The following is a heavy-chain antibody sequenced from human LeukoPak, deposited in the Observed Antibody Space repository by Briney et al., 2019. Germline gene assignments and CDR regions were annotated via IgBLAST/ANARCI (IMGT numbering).Heavy chain of an antibody. J-gene: IGHJ4*02. V-gene: IGHV3-53*01. Sequence: GGSLILSCAASGFTVSSNYMSWVRQAPGKGLEWVSVIYSGGSTYYADSVKGRFTISRDNSKNTLYLQMNSLRAEDTAVYYCARDRVSYFDYWGQGTLVTVSS. D-gene: IGHD5/OR15-5a*01. CDR2: IYSGGST. CDR3: ARDRVSYFDY. CDR1: GFTVSSNY.